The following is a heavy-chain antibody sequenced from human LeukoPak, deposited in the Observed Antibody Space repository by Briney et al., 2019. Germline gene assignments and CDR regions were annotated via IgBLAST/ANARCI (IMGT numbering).Heavy chain of an antibody. Sequence: GSSVKVSCKASGGTFSSYAISWVRQAPGQGLEWMGGIIHIFGTANYAQKYQGRVTITADESTSTAYMELSSLRSEDTAVYYCARTLSPITGGFDYWGQGTLVTVSS. CDR2: IIHIFGTA. D-gene: IGHD1-20*01. CDR3: ARTLSPITGGFDY. V-gene: IGHV1-69*01. J-gene: IGHJ4*02. CDR1: GGTFSSYA.